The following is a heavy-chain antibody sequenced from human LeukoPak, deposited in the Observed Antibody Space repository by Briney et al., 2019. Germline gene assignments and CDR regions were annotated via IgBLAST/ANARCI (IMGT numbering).Heavy chain of an antibody. CDR2: ISAYNGNT. CDR1: GYTFTSYG. V-gene: IGHV1-18*01. J-gene: IGHJ2*01. CDR3: ASQSRGNHWYFDL. Sequence: GASVKVSCKASGYTFTSYGISWVRQAPGQGLEWMGWISAYNGNTNYAQKLQGRVTMTTDTSTSTAYVELRSLRFYDTAVYYCASQSRGNHWYFDLWGRGTLVTVSS.